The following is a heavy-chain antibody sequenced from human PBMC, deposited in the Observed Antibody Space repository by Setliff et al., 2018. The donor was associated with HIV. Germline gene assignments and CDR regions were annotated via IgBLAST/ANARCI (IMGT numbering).Heavy chain of an antibody. CDR3: VRGSGYYYFDN. J-gene: IGHJ4*02. V-gene: IGHV3-74*01. CDR1: GFTFSDYW. Sequence: LRLSCTASGFTFSDYWMHWVRRGPGRGLEWVSRIGRDGTVANYADSVKGQFTISRDNAKNMLYLQMNSLSADDTAVYYCVRGSGYYYFDNWGQGALVTVSS. CDR2: IGRDGTVA. D-gene: IGHD3-22*01.